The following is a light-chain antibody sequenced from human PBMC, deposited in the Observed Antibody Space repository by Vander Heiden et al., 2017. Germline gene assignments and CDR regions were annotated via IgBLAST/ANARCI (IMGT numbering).Light chain of an antibody. J-gene: IGLJ3*02. Sequence: SHALTHPPSLSVSPGQTARITCAGNAFPSNNGYWYQQKPGQAPVVVIYKDNERPSGIPGRFSGSSSGTTVTLTISGVQAEDEADYYCQAGASSGTYVVFGGGTKLTVL. CDR3: QAGASSGTYVV. CDR1: AFPSNN. CDR2: KDN. V-gene: IGLV3-25*03.